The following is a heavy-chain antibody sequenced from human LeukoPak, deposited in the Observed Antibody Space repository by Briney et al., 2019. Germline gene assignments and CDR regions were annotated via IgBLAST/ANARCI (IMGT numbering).Heavy chain of an antibody. V-gene: IGHV4-61*05. CDR2: IYYSGST. Sequence: SETLSLTCSVSGGSISSSTYYWGWIRQPPGKGLEWIGFIYYSGSTNYNPSLKSRVTISVDTSKNQFSLKLSSVTAADTAVYYCARPSLDYGGIDAFDFWGQGTLVTVSS. J-gene: IGHJ3*01. CDR1: GGSISSSTYY. D-gene: IGHD4-23*01. CDR3: ARPSLDYGGIDAFDF.